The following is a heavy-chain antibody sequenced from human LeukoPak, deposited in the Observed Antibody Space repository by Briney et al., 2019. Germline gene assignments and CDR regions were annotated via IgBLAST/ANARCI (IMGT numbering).Heavy chain of an antibody. V-gene: IGHV4-34*01. J-gene: IGHJ4*02. Sequence: SETLSLTCAVYGGSFSGHYWSWIRQPPGKGLEWIGEINHSGSTNYNPSLKSRVTISVDTSKNQFSLKLSSVTAADTAVYYCARGVGYSYGSDYWGQGTLVTVSS. CDR1: GGSFSGHY. D-gene: IGHD5-18*01. CDR2: INHSGST. CDR3: ARGVGYSYGSDY.